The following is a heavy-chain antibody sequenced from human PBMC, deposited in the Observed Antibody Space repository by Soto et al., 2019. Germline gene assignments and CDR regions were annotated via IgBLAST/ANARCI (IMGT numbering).Heavy chain of an antibody. J-gene: IGHJ3*02. CDR1: GFTFSRYW. Sequence: GGSLRLSCAASGFTFSRYWMIWVRQAPGKGLEWVANIKQDGSEKWYVDSVKGRFTISRDNAKNSLYLQMISLRDEDTAVYYCARGDYYDTSGPFSDAFDIWGQGTKVTVSS. D-gene: IGHD3-22*01. CDR2: IKQDGSEK. CDR3: ARGDYYDTSGPFSDAFDI. V-gene: IGHV3-7*04.